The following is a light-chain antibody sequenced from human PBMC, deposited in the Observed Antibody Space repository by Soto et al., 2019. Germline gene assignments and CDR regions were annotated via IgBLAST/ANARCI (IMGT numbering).Light chain of an antibody. CDR1: PSLLHSDGYNY. CDR3: MQALQTPLT. CDR2: LGS. V-gene: IGKV2-28*01. Sequence: DIVMTQSPLSLPVTPGEPASISCRSSPSLLHSDGYNYLDWFVQRPGQSPQLLIYLGSSRASGVPDRFSGSGSGTDFTLKISRVEAEDVGVYYCMQALQTPLTFGGGTKVDIK. J-gene: IGKJ4*01.